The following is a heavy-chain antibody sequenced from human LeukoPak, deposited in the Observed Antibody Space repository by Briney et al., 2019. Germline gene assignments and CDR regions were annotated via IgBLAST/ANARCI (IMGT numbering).Heavy chain of an antibody. V-gene: IGHV4-59*08. J-gene: IGHJ2*01. CDR2: IYYSGST. CDR3: ASSRDGYNLYWYFDL. Sequence: SETLSLTCTVSGDSISGFYWSWIRQPPGKGLEWIGYIYYSGSTYYNPSLKSRVTISVDTSKNQFSLKLSSVTAADTAVYYCASSRDGYNLYWYFDLWGRGTLVTVSS. CDR1: GDSISGFY. D-gene: IGHD5-24*01.